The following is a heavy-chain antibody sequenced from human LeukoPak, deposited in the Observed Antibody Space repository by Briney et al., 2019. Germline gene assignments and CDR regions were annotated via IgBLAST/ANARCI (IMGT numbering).Heavy chain of an antibody. J-gene: IGHJ4*02. CDR1: GFTFSSYW. CDR2: IKQDGSEK. CDR3: ARVGYYDNSGYYYPFDY. V-gene: IGHV3-7*01. D-gene: IGHD3-22*01. Sequence: GGSLRLSCAASGFTFSSYWMSWVRQAPGKGLEWVGNIKQDGSEKYYVDSVKGRFTISRDNAKNSLYLQMNSLRAKDTAVYYCARVGYYDNSGYYYPFDYWGQGTLITVSS.